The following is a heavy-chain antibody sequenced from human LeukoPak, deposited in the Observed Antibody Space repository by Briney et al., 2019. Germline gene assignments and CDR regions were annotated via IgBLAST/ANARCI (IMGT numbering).Heavy chain of an antibody. CDR1: GNSFTSYC. V-gene: IGHV5-51*01. J-gene: IGHJ3*01. D-gene: IGHD5-12*01. CDR2: IYPCDSGS. CDR3: GKSGDRDPLQDDVFDV. Sequence: GESLKISCKVSGNSFTSYCIGWVRQIPGKGLEWGGMIYPCDSGSTLSTSFQGQVTSSFDKSSNNAKLQWSSLQASDTAMYYCGKSGDRDPLQDDVFDVWGQGTMVTVST.